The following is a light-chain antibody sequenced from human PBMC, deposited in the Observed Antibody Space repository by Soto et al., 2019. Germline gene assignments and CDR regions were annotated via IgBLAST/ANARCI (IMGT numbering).Light chain of an antibody. CDR1: SSNIGDNT. CDR2: ADN. V-gene: IGLV1-44*01. J-gene: IGLJ1*01. Sequence: QSVLTQPPSASGTPGLTVTISCSGSSSNIGDNTVTWYRQLPGTAPKLLIYADNQRPSGVPDRFSGSKSGPSASLAISGLQSDDEADYYCAAWDGSLNGLYVFGSGTKLTVL. CDR3: AAWDGSLNGLYV.